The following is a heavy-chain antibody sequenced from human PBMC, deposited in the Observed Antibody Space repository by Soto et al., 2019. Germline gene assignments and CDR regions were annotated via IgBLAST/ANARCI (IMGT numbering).Heavy chain of an antibody. J-gene: IGHJ6*02. V-gene: IGHV3-21*01. Sequence: GGSLRLSCAASGFTFSSYSMNWVRQAPGKELEWVSSISSSSSYIYYPDSVKGRFTISRDNAKNSLYLQMNSLRAEDTAVYYCARGCDRTVTTSPLGRECYYYGMDVWGQGTTVTVSS. CDR3: ARGCDRTVTTSPLGRECYYYGMDV. CDR1: GFTFSSYS. D-gene: IGHD4-17*01. CDR2: ISSSSSYI.